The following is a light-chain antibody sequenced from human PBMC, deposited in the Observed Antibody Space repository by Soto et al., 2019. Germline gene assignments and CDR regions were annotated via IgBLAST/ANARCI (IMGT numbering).Light chain of an antibody. V-gene: IGKV3-20*01. J-gene: IGKJ5*01. CDR2: GAS. Sequence: EIVLTQSPGTLCLSPGERATLSCRASQSVNSSLASYQHKPGHPPTLLISGASSRATGIPDRFSGSGSATDFTLTISRLEPEDFALYYCQHYGRSPITFGQGTRLEI. CDR3: QHYGRSPIT. CDR1: QSVNSS.